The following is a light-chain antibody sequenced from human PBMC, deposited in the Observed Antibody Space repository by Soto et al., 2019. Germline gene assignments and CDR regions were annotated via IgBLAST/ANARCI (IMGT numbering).Light chain of an antibody. Sequence: QSALTQPRSVSGSPGQSVTISCTGSSSDVGGYSHVSWFQQHPGKAPKLMIYDVTKRPSGVPDRFSGSKSGNTASLTISGHQAEDESDYYCCSFAGTYTIFGGGTKVTVL. CDR3: CSFAGTYTI. CDR2: DVT. V-gene: IGLV2-11*01. CDR1: SSDVGGYSH. J-gene: IGLJ2*01.